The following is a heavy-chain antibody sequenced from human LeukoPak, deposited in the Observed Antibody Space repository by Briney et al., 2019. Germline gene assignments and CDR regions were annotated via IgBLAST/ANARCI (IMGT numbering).Heavy chain of an antibody. D-gene: IGHD3-10*01. CDR1: GFTFRAYI. CDR2: ISSSSSTI. J-gene: IGHJ4*02. V-gene: IGHV3-48*02. CDR3: VRGDGWFGELLNFDN. Sequence: QPGGSLRLSCAASGFTFRAYIMNWVRQAPGKGPEWVSHISSSSSTIYYADSVKGRFTISRDNAKNSLYLQMNSLRDEDTAVYYCVRGDGWFGELLNFDNWGQGTLVTVSS.